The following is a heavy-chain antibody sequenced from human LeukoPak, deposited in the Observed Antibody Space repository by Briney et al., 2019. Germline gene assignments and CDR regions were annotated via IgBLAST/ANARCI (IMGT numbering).Heavy chain of an antibody. CDR1: GGSISGYY. CDR2: IYYSGST. V-gene: IGHV4-59*08. J-gene: IGHJ5*02. CDR3: ARSEAGYYFGSGSPPPNWLDP. D-gene: IGHD3-10*01. Sequence: SETLSLTCTVSGGSISGYYWSWVRQPPGRGLEWIAYIYYSGSTNYNPSLKSRVTISVDTSKNQFSLKLSSVTAADTAVYYCARSEAGYYFGSGSPPPNWLDPWGQGTLVTVSS.